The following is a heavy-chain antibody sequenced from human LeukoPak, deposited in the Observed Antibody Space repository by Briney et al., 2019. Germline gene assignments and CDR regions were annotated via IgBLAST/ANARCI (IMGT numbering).Heavy chain of an antibody. D-gene: IGHD3-10*01. J-gene: IGHJ1*01. Sequence: SQTLSLTCTLSGGSISSGGYYWSWIRQHPGKGLEWIGYIYYSGSTYYNPSLKSRVTISVDTSKNQFSLKLSSVTAADTAVYYCANYSSAEYFQHWGQGTLVTVSS. CDR1: GGSISSGGYY. V-gene: IGHV4-31*03. CDR3: ANYSSAEYFQH. CDR2: IYYSGST.